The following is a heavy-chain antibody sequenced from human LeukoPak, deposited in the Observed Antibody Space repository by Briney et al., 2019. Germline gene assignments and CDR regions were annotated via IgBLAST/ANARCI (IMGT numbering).Heavy chain of an antibody. Sequence: SETLSLTCTVSGGSISSYYWSWIRQSPGKGLEWIGYIYYSGSTNYNPSLKSRVTISVDTSKNQFSLKLSSVTAADTAVYYCARVAAAGDHGDYWGQGTLVTVSS. CDR1: GGSISSYY. V-gene: IGHV4-59*01. J-gene: IGHJ4*02. CDR2: IYYSGST. D-gene: IGHD6-13*01. CDR3: ARVAAAGDHGDY.